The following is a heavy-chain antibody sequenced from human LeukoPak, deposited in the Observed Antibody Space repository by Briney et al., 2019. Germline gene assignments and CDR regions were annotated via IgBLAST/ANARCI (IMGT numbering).Heavy chain of an antibody. CDR3: AKQGYGDYNGMDV. Sequence: GRSLRLSCAASGFTFDDYAMHWVRQAPGKGLEWVSGITWNSDSVDYADSVKGRFTISRDNAKNSLYLQMNSLRAEDTAVYYCAKQGYGDYNGMDVWGQGTTVTVSS. J-gene: IGHJ6*02. CDR1: GFTFDDYA. D-gene: IGHD4-17*01. V-gene: IGHV3-9*01. CDR2: ITWNSDSV.